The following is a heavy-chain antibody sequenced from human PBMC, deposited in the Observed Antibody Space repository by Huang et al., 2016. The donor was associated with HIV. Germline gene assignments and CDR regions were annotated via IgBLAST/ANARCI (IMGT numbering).Heavy chain of an antibody. D-gene: IGHD2-15*01. Sequence: QITLKESGPTLVKPTQTLTLTCTFSGISFSTSGVGVGWVRQPPGKALEWLAHIYWDDDKRDSPSLKSRLTISKDTSENRVVLTMTNVDPGDTATYYCAHRRVAAAPFFFDIWGPGVLVIVSS. CDR1: GISFSTSGVG. J-gene: IGHJ4*02. CDR2: IYWDDDK. CDR3: AHRRVAAAPFFFDI. V-gene: IGHV2-5*02.